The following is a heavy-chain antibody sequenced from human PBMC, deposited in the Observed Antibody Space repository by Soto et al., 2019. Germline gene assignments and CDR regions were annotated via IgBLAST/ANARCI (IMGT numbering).Heavy chain of an antibody. CDR3: AKDLSVVVVAAIGSWDY. CDR2: ISGSGGST. J-gene: IGHJ4*02. Sequence: PGGSLRLSCAASGFTFSSYAMSWVRQAPGKGLEWVSAISGSGGSTYYADSVKGRFTISRDNSKNTLYLQMNSLRAEDTAVYYCAKDLSVVVVAAIGSWDYWGQGTLVTVSS. D-gene: IGHD2-15*01. CDR1: GFTFSSYA. V-gene: IGHV3-23*01.